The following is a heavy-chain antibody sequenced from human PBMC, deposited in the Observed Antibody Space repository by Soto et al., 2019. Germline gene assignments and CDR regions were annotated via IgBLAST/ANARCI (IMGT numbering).Heavy chain of an antibody. CDR1: GYTFTSYY. V-gene: IGHV1-46*01. CDR2: INPSGGST. Sequence: ASVKVSCKASGYTFTSYYMHWVRQAPGQGLEWMGIINPSGGSTSYAQKFQGRVTMTRDTSTSTVYMELSSLRSEDTAVYYCARWLELVYYDSSGYATNDAFDIWGKGKMVTVSS. J-gene: IGHJ3*02. D-gene: IGHD3-22*01. CDR3: ARWLELVYYDSSGYATNDAFDI.